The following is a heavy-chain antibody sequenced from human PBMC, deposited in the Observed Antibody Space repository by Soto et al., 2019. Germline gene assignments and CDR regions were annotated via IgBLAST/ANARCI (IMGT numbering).Heavy chain of an antibody. CDR3: ARSDLKEYSYGTEHTKPETYGMEV. V-gene: IGHV4-31*03. CDR1: VFSIIIGCYD. D-gene: IGHD5-18*01. CDR2: IYYSGST. J-gene: IGHJ6*01. Sequence: SGTXALTCTVSVFSIIIGCYDLSWIRPHPGNVLDWIGYIYYSGSTYYNPSLKSRVTISVDTSKNQFSLKLSSVNAAETAVYYCARSDLKEYSYGTEHTKPETYGMEVWGPGTTV.